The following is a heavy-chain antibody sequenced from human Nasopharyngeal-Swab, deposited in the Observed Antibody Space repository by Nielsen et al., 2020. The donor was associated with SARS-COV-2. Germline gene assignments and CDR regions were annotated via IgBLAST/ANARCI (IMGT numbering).Heavy chain of an antibody. CDR3: ARGPTPSDNSAFLRD. D-gene: IGHD6-19*01. J-gene: IGHJ4*02. Sequence: GESLKISCVASGVIFSKYWMHWVRQAPGKGLVWVSRVNQDGSRRDYAGSERGRFTISRDNAKSTVYLHVGSLTADDTAIYYCARGPTPSDNSAFLRDWGQGILVTVSS. CDR1: GVIFSKYW. CDR2: VNQDGSRR. V-gene: IGHV3-74*01.